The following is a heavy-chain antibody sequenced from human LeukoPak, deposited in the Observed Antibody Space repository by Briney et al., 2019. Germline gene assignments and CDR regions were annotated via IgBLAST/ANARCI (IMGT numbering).Heavy chain of an antibody. CDR2: IYHSGST. D-gene: IGHD3-22*01. CDR3: ASTYYYDSSGYYYGAEYFQH. V-gene: IGHV4-30-2*01. Sequence: SHTLSLICAVSGGSLSSRVYFCSWIRQPPGKGLEWYVYIYHSGSTYYDPSLKSRVTISVDRSKNQFSLKLSSVTAADTAVYYCASTYYYDSSGYYYGAEYFQHWGQGTLVTVSS. CDR1: GGSLSSRVYF. J-gene: IGHJ1*01.